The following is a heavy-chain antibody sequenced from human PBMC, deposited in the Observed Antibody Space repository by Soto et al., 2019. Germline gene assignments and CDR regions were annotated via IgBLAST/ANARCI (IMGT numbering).Heavy chain of an antibody. CDR1: GFTFSSYS. Sequence: GGSLRLSCVASGFTFSSYSMNWVRQAPGKGLEWVSSISSSSSYIYYADSVKGRFTISRDNAKNSLYLQMNSLRAEDTAVYYCAREPYSSSRYYGMDVWGQGTTVTVSS. D-gene: IGHD6-6*01. CDR3: AREPYSSSRYYGMDV. V-gene: IGHV3-21*01. J-gene: IGHJ6*02. CDR2: ISSSSSYI.